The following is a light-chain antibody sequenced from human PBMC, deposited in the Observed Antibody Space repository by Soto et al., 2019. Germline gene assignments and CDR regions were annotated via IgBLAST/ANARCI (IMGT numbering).Light chain of an antibody. CDR3: QQYNNWPPKT. Sequence: EIVMTQSPATLSVSPGERATLSCRASQSVSSNLAWYQQKPGQAPRLLIYGASTRATGIPARFSGSGSGTEFTLTISSLQSEDFAVYYCQQYNNWPPKTFGQGTRLGIK. V-gene: IGKV3-15*01. J-gene: IGKJ5*01. CDR1: QSVSSN. CDR2: GAS.